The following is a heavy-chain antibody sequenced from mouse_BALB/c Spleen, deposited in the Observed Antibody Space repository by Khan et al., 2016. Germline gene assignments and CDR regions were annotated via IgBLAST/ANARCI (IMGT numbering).Heavy chain of an antibody. CDR3: TRGESTMISGFAY. CDR2: IFPSDSYT. D-gene: IGHD2-4*01. Sequence: QVQLQQPGAELVRPGASVKLSCKASGYTFTSYWINWMKQRPGQGLEWIGYIFPSDSYTNYNQKFKGKVTLTIDKSTSTAYLQLSSLTSEDSAMYYCTRGESTMISGFAYWGQGTLVTVSA. V-gene: IGHV1-69*02. CDR1: GYTFTSYW. J-gene: IGHJ3*01.